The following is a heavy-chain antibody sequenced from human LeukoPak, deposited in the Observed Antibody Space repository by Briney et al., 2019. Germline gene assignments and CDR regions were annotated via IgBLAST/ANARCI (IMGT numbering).Heavy chain of an antibody. D-gene: IGHD2-21*02. CDR2: IYSGGST. CDR1: GFTVSSNY. Sequence: GGSLRLSCAASGFTVSSNYMSWVRQAPGKGLEWVSVIYSGGSTYYADSVKGRFTISRDNSKNTLYLQMNSLRAEDTAEYYCARDGGDDYYYYGMDVWGQGTTVTVSS. CDR3: ARDGGDDYYYYGMDV. J-gene: IGHJ6*02. V-gene: IGHV3-66*02.